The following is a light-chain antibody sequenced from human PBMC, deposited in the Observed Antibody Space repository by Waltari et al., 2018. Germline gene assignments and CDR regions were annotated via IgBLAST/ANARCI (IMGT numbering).Light chain of an antibody. V-gene: IGLV3-19*01. CDR2: GKN. J-gene: IGLJ2*01. CDR3: SSRDTSGNFLV. Sequence: SSELTQDPAVSVPLGQAVILTCQGDGLTKFYGRWYQQRPGQAPVLLTYGKNKRPSGIPHRFSGSTSGNRVSLTISSVQAEDEADYYCSSRDTSGNFLVFGGGTRLTV. CDR1: GLTKFY.